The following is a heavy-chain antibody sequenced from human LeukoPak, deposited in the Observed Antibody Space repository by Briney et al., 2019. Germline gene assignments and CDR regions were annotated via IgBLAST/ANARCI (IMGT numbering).Heavy chain of an antibody. CDR3: ARCFKAYYYDSSGSPGHYYYYMDV. J-gene: IGHJ6*03. D-gene: IGHD3-22*01. CDR2: ISGSGGST. V-gene: IGHV3-23*01. CDR1: GFTFSSYG. Sequence: PGGTLRLSCAASGFTFSSYGMSWVRQAPGKGLEWVSAISGSGGSTYYADSVKGRFTISRDNSKNTLYLQMNSLRAEDTAVYYCARCFKAYYYDSSGSPGHYYYYMDVWGKGTTVTVSS.